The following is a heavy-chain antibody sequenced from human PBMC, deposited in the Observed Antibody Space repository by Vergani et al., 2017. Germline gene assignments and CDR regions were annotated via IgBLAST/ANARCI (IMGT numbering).Heavy chain of an antibody. CDR1: GFTFSSYS. V-gene: IGHV3-48*01. Sequence: EVQLVESGGGLVQPGGSLRLSCAASGFTFSSYSMNLVRQAPGNGLERVSYISSSSSAIYYADPVKGRFTISRENSTTTLYLQMNSLRAEDTAVYYCAKVGCSSTSCYGGYYYYYMDVWGKGTTVTVAS. J-gene: IGHJ6*03. CDR2: ISSSSSAI. D-gene: IGHD2-2*01. CDR3: AKVGCSSTSCYGGYYYYYMDV.